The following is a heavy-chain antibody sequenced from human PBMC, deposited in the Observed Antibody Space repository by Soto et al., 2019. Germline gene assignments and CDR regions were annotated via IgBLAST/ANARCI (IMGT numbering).Heavy chain of an antibody. CDR3: ARSSRRIAAAGPYFDY. J-gene: IGHJ4*02. CDR1: GGSISSYY. D-gene: IGHD6-13*01. Sequence: SETLSLTCTVSGGSISSYYWSWIRQPPGKGLEWIGYIYYSGSTNYNPSLKSRVTISVDTSKNQFSLKLSSVTAADTAVYYCARSSRRIAAAGPYFDYWGQGTLVTVSS. V-gene: IGHV4-59*08. CDR2: IYYSGST.